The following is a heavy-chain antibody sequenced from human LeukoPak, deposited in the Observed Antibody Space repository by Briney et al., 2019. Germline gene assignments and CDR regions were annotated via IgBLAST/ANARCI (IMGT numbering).Heavy chain of an antibody. CDR1: GFTFSSYA. Sequence: GGSLRLSCAASGFTFSSYAMSWVRQAPGKGLEWVSGINWNGGSTGYADSVKGRFTISRDNAKNSLYLQMNSLRAEDTALYHCAREGSSSSLDYWGQGTLVTVSS. J-gene: IGHJ4*02. D-gene: IGHD6-13*01. CDR2: INWNGGST. V-gene: IGHV3-20*01. CDR3: AREGSSSSLDY.